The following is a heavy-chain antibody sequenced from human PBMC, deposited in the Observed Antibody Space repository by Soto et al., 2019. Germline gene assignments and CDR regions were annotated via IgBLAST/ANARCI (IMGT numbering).Heavy chain of an antibody. CDR3: ARGDTVTTRLNYYYMDV. Sequence: ASVKVSCKASGGTFSSYAISWVRQAPGQGLEWMGGIIPIFGTANYAQKFQGRVTITADESTSTAYMELSSLRSEDTAVYYCARGDTVTTRLNYYYMDVWGKGTTVTVSS. CDR2: IIPIFGTA. CDR1: GGTFSSYA. D-gene: IGHD4-17*01. V-gene: IGHV1-69*13. J-gene: IGHJ6*03.